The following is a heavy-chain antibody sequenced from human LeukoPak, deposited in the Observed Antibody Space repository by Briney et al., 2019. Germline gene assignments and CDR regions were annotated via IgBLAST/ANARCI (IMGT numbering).Heavy chain of an antibody. J-gene: IGHJ4*02. CDR3: TRESGSYHGNDY. CDR1: GYTFTSYH. D-gene: IGHD1-26*01. CDR2: INPSNGGI. V-gene: IGHV1-46*01. Sequence: ASVKVSCKASGYTFTSYHVHWVRQAPGQGLQWMGVINPSNGGISYAQKSQGRVTMTRDTSTRTAYMELSSLRSDDTAVYYCTRESGSYHGNDYWGQGTLVTVSS.